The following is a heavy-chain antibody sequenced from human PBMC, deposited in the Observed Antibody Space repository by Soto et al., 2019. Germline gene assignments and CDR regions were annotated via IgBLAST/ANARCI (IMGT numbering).Heavy chain of an antibody. CDR2: IWYDGSNK. Sequence: QVQLVESGGGVVQPGRSLRLSCAASGFTFSSYGMHWVRQAPGKGLEWVAVIWYDGSNKYYADSVKGRFTISRDNSKNTLYLQMNSLRAEDTAVYYCARGGTVNWNYVPPPTYWGQGTLVTVSS. J-gene: IGHJ4*02. V-gene: IGHV3-33*01. D-gene: IGHD1-7*01. CDR1: GFTFSSYG. CDR3: ARGGTVNWNYVPPPTY.